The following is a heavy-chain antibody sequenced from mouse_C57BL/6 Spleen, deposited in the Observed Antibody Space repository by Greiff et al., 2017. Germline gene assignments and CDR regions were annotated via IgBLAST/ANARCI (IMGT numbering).Heavy chain of an antibody. CDR3: GGRGYDYDGAWFAY. Sequence: QVTLKVCGPGLLQPSQTLSLTCSFSGFSLSTSGMGVSWKRPPSGLGLEWLVHMYWGDDNRYNPSLKSRLTTSKDTSTNHVVLKITSVDTTDTAAYYCGGRGYDYDGAWFAYWGQGTLVTVSA. D-gene: IGHD2-4*01. V-gene: IGHV8-12*01. CDR2: MYWGDDN. J-gene: IGHJ3*01. CDR1: GFSLSTSGMG.